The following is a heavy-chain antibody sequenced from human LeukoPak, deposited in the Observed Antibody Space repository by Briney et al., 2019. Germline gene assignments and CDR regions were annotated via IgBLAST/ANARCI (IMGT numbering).Heavy chain of an antibody. CDR1: GFTFSSYA. D-gene: IGHD1-26*01. CDR2: ISYDGSNK. J-gene: IGHJ4*02. V-gene: IGHV3-30*04. Sequence: GGFLRLSCAASGFTFSSYAMHWVRQAPGKGLEWVAVISYDGSNKYYADSVKGRFTISRDNSKNTLYLQMNSLRAENTAVYYCARPQAEWEYYFDYWGQGTLVTVSS. CDR3: ARPQAEWEYYFDY.